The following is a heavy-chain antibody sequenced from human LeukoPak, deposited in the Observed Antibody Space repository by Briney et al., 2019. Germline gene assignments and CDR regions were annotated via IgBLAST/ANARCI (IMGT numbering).Heavy chain of an antibody. CDR1: GGSISSGGYY. CDR2: IYYSGST. D-gene: IGHD6-6*01. J-gene: IGHJ6*03. Sequence: PSQTLSLTCTVSGGSISSGGYYWSWIRQPPGKGLEWIGYIYYSGSTYYNPSLKSRVTISVDTSKNQFSLKLSSVTAADTAVYYCARVGRSSSYYYYYYMDVWGKGTTVTVSS. CDR3: ARVGRSSSYYYYYYMDV. V-gene: IGHV4-30-4*08.